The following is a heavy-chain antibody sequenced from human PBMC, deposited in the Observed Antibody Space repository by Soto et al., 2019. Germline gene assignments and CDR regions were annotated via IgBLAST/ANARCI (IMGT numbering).Heavy chain of an antibody. J-gene: IGHJ6*02. CDR2: IIPIFGTA. D-gene: IGHD3-9*01. Sequence: SVKVSCKASGGTFSSYAISWVRQAPGQGLEWMGGIIPIFGTANYAQKFQGRVTITADESTSTAYMELSSLRSEDTAVYYCARGVLKSDDILTGYYIRSQDYGMDVWGQGTTVTVSS. V-gene: IGHV1-69*13. CDR1: GGTFSSYA. CDR3: ARGVLKSDDILTGYYIRSQDYGMDV.